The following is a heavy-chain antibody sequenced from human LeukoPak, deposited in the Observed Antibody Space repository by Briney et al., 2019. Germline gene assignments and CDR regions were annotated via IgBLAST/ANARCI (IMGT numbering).Heavy chain of an antibody. CDR3: ARGQTAAGEIWYFDY. Sequence: ASETVSLTCTVSGGPINGYFWSWIRQPPGKGLEWLGHVYFSGSTKYNPSLKSRVAILIDTSKNQSSLKLSSVTAADTAVYYCARGQTAAGEIWYFDYWGQGSLVTVAS. CDR2: VYFSGST. V-gene: IGHV4-59*01. D-gene: IGHD6-13*01. J-gene: IGHJ4*02. CDR1: GGPINGYF.